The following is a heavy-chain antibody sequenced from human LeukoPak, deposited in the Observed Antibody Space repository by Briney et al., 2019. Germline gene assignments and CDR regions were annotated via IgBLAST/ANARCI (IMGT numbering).Heavy chain of an antibody. CDR2: IIPIFGTA. CDR1: GGTFSSYA. D-gene: IGHD3-3*01. J-gene: IGHJ4*02. V-gene: IGHV1-69*13. Sequence: SVKVSCKASGGTFSSYAISWVRQAPGQGLEWMGGIIPIFGTADYAQKFQGRVTITADESTRTAYMELSSLRSEDTAVYYCARDGSYYDFWSGYNYLDYWGQGTLVTVSS. CDR3: ARDGSYYDFWSGYNYLDY.